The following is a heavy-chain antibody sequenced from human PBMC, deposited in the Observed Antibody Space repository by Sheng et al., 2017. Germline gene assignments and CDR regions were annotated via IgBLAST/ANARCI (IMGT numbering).Heavy chain of an antibody. V-gene: IGHV1-69*10. J-gene: IGHJ5*02. CDR3: VTDQGGFFDP. CDR2: IIPILGLA. CDR1: GGTFNSYG. Sequence: QGQLVQSGAEMKRPGSSVKVSCKASGGTFNSYGVSWVRQAPGQGLEWMGDIIPILGLANYAQKLQGRLTNTADKSTNTAYMELSSLTSEDTAVYYCVTDQGGFFDPWGQGTLVTVSS. D-gene: IGHD3-16*01.